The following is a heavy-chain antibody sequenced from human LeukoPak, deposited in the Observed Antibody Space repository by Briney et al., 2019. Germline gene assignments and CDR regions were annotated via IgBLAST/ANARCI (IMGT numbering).Heavy chain of an antibody. V-gene: IGHV4-59*08. CDR1: GGAITNYY. J-gene: IGHJ3*02. CDR2: IYYTGST. D-gene: IGHD3-10*01. Sequence: SETLSLTCGVSGGAITNYYWNWIRQAPGKGLEWLGYIYYTGSTTYNPSVKSRITISVDTSKNQFSLKLSSVTAADTAVYYCARHLGGSGSHDAFDIWGQGTMVTVSS. CDR3: ARHLGGSGSHDAFDI.